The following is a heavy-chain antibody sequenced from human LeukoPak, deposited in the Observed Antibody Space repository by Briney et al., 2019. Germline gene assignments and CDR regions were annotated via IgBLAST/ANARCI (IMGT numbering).Heavy chain of an antibody. CDR3: ANHWFGELSRFDY. Sequence: SVKVSCKASGGTFSSYAISWVRQAPGQGLEWMGRIIPIFGTANYAQKFQGRVTITTHESTSTAYMELSRLRSDDTAVYYCANHWFGELSRFDYWGQGTLVTVSS. CDR2: IIPIFGTA. D-gene: IGHD3-10*01. V-gene: IGHV1-69*05. CDR1: GGTFSSYA. J-gene: IGHJ4*02.